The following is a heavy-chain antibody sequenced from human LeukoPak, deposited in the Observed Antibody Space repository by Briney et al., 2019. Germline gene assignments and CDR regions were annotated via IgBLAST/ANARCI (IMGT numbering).Heavy chain of an antibody. J-gene: IGHJ4*02. Sequence: SETLSLTCTVSGDSISSYYWSWIRQPPGKGLEWIGYIYYSGSTNYNPSLKSRVTISVDTSKNQFSLKLSSVTAADTAVYYCARAQHAGYSSSWYKHYFDYWGQGTLVTVSS. D-gene: IGHD6-13*01. CDR3: ARAQHAGYSSSWYKHYFDY. CDR1: GDSISSYY. CDR2: IYYSGST. V-gene: IGHV4-59*01.